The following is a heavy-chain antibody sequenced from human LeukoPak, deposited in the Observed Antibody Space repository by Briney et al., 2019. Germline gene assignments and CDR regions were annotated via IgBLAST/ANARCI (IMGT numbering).Heavy chain of an antibody. Sequence: GGSLRLSCTSSGFTFSSYWMHWVRQAPGKGLVWVSRINSDMSTTTYADSVKGRFTISRDNAKNTLFLQMNSLRAEDTAVYYCARAGRGLRFFDWLTYDYWGQGTLVTVSS. CDR2: INSDMSTT. CDR1: GFTFSSYW. CDR3: ARAGRGLRFFDWLTYDY. V-gene: IGHV3-74*01. D-gene: IGHD3-9*01. J-gene: IGHJ4*02.